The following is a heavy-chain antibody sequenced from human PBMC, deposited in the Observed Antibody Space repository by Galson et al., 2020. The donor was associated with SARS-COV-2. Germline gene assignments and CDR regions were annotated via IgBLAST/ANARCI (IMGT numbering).Heavy chain of an antibody. CDR2: ISSSGASL. CDR3: ARDRTYYYEFDY. V-gene: IGHV3-23*01. J-gene: IGHJ4*02. CDR1: GFTLSSYA. D-gene: IGHD3-22*01. Sequence: GGSLRLSCAASGFTLSSYAMSWVRQAPGKGLEWVSAISSSGASLYYADSVKGRFTISRDNSKNTLYLQMNGLRAEDTGIYYCARDRTYYYEFDYWGQGALVPVSS.